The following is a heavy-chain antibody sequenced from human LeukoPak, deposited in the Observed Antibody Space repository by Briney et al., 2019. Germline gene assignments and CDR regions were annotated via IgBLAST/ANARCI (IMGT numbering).Heavy chain of an antibody. Sequence: SGGSLRLSCAASGFTFSSYWMSWVRQAPGKGLEWVANIKQDGSEKYYVDSVKGRFTISRDNAKNPLYLQMNSLIAEDTAVYYCAREEWELLRYYYYYMDVWGKGTTVTVSS. D-gene: IGHD1-26*01. CDR2: IKQDGSEK. CDR1: GFTFSSYW. V-gene: IGHV3-7*01. J-gene: IGHJ6*03. CDR3: AREEWELLRYYYYYMDV.